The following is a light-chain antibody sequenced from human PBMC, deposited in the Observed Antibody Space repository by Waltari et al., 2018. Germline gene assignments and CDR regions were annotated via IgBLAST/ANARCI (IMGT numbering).Light chain of an antibody. J-gene: IGKJ4*01. CDR1: QSVSSY. CDR2: DAS. Sequence: EIVLTQSPATLSLSPGEIATLSCRASQSVSSYLAWYQQKPGQAPRLLIYDASNRAPGIPARFSGSGSGTDFTLTISSLEPEDFAVYYCQQRIDWPLTFGGGTKVKIK. V-gene: IGKV3-11*01. CDR3: QQRIDWPLT.